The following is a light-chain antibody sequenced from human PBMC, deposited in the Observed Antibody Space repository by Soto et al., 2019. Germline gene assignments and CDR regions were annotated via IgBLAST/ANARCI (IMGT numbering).Light chain of an antibody. V-gene: IGLV2-14*01. J-gene: IGLJ1*01. Sequence: QSVLTQPASVPGPPGQSITISCTGTSNDVGGYYYVSWYQRHPGKAPKLMIYEVTNRPSGVSDRFSGSKSDNTASLTISGLQAEDEADYYCSSYTSSSTYVFGTGTKVTVL. CDR1: SNDVGGYYY. CDR2: EVT. CDR3: SSYTSSSTYV.